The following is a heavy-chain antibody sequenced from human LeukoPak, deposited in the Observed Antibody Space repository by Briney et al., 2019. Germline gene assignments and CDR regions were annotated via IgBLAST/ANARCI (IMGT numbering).Heavy chain of an antibody. J-gene: IGHJ4*02. V-gene: IGHV4-39*01. CDR1: GGSISSSSYY. D-gene: IGHD5-18*01. Sequence: PSETLSLTCTVSGGSISSSSYYWGWIRQPPGKGLEWIGEINHSGSTNYNPSLKSRVTISVDTSKNQFSLKLSSVTAADTAVYYCARQGGYSYGYFPSRRFDYWGQGTLVTVSS. CDR2: INHSGST. CDR3: ARQGGYSYGYFPSRRFDY.